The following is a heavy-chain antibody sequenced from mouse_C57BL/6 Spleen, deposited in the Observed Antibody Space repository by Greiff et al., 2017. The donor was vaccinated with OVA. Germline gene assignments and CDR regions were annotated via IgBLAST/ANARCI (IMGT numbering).Heavy chain of an antibody. Sequence: QVQLQQPGAELVRPGSSVKLSCKASGYTFTSYWMDWVKQRPGQGLEWIGNIYPSDSETHYNQKFKDKATLTVDKSSSTAYMQLSSLTSEDSAVYYCARSHYYGSSPYYFDYWGQGTTLTVSS. J-gene: IGHJ2*01. V-gene: IGHV1-61*01. CDR3: ARSHYYGSSPYYFDY. D-gene: IGHD1-1*01. CDR2: IYPSDSET. CDR1: GYTFTSYW.